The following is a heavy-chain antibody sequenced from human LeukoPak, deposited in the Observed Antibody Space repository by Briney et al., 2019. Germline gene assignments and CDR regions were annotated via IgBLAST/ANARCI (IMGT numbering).Heavy chain of an antibody. CDR2: FSGGVSTT. CDR3: AKDLRRDYGSGSYFPN. J-gene: IGHJ4*02. V-gene: IGHV3-23*01. CDR1: GFTFNSYA. D-gene: IGHD3-10*01. Sequence: GGSLRLSCVASGFTFNSYAMSWVRQAPGKGLEWVSTFSGGVSTTWHADSVRGRFTISRDNSKNTVYLQMNSLRAEDTAVYYCAKDLRRDYGSGSYFPNWGQGTLVTVSS.